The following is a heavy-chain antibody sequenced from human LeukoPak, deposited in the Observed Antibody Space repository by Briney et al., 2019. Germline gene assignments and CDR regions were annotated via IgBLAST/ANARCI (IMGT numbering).Heavy chain of an antibody. D-gene: IGHD3-16*01. CDR3: TRRLDD. J-gene: IGHJ4*02. V-gene: IGHV3-7*01. CDR1: GFSFNSDW. Sequence: GGFLRLSCAASGFSFNSDWMDWVRQAPGKGLEWVANIKHDESEKNYLDSVKGRFTISRDNAQNSLYLQMNGLRVEDTAVYYCTRRLDDWGQGTLVTVSS. CDR2: IKHDESEK.